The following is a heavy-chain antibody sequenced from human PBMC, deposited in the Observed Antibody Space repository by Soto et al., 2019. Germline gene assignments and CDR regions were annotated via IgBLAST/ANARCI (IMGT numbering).Heavy chain of an antibody. J-gene: IGHJ4*02. CDR2: ISSSSSYI. CDR1: GFTFSSYS. Sequence: GESLKISCAASGFTFSSYSMNWVRQAPGKGLEWVSSISSSSSYIYYADSVKGRFTISRDNAKNSLYLQMNSLRAEDTAVYYCARRGYYDSSGYSDYWGQGTLVTVSS. D-gene: IGHD3-22*01. CDR3: ARRGYYDSSGYSDY. V-gene: IGHV3-21*01.